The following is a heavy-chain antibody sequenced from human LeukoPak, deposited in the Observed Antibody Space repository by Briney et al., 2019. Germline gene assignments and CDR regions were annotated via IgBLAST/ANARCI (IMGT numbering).Heavy chain of an antibody. Sequence: PGRSLILSCAASGFPFNDYAMHWVRQAPGKGLEWVSVIYSGGSIYYADSVKGRFTISRDNTKNTLYLQMNSLRAEDTAVYYCARGGIAARRAIDYWGQGTLVTVSS. V-gene: IGHV3-53*01. J-gene: IGHJ4*02. CDR3: ARGGIAARRAIDY. CDR2: IYSGGSI. D-gene: IGHD6-6*01. CDR1: GFPFNDYA.